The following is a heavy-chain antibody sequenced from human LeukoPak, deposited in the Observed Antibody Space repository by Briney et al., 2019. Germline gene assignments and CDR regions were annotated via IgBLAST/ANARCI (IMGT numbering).Heavy chain of an antibody. CDR2: MNNGPGAT. CDR3: AKTQYDLMDA. D-gene: IGHD3-3*01. Sequence: GGSLRLSCAASGFSFSTSPMSWVRQPPGKGLEWVSAMNNGPGATYYRDSVRGRFTISRDATKRTLYLQINSLRAEDTGTYYCAKTQYDLMDAWGQGTTVTVSS. J-gene: IGHJ6*02. CDR1: GFSFSTSP. V-gene: IGHV3-23*01.